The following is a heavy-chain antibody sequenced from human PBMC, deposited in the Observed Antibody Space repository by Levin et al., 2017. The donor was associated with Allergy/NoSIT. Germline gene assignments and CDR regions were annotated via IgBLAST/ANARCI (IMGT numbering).Heavy chain of an antibody. D-gene: IGHD5-12*01. CDR2: INHSGST. CDR1: GGSFSGYY. J-gene: IGHJ6*02. V-gene: IGHV4-34*01. Sequence: SETLSLTCAVYGGSFSGYYWSWIRQPPGKGLEWIGEINHSGSTNYNPSLKSRVTISVDTSKNQFSLKLSSVTAADTAVYYCAVLSGYHYYYYGMDGWGQGTTVTVSS. CDR3: AVLSGYHYYYYGMDG.